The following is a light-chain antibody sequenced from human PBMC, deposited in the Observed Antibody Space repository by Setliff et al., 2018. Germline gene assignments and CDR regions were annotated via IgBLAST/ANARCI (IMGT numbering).Light chain of an antibody. Sequence: QSALTQPASMSGSPGQSITISCTGTSSDIGAYTYVSWYQQHPGKAPKVLIYEVTNRPSGVSDRFSGSKSGNTASLSISGLQAEDEADYYCSSYTGSDTIVFGTGTKGTVL. CDR2: EVT. CDR1: SSDIGAYTY. CDR3: SSYTGSDTIV. V-gene: IGLV2-14*03. J-gene: IGLJ1*01.